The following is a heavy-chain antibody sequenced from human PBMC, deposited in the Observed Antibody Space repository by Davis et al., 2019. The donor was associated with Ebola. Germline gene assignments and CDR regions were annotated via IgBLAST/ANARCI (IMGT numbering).Heavy chain of an antibody. D-gene: IGHD5-18*01. V-gene: IGHV4-59*11. CDR2: IYDSGRT. J-gene: IGHJ4*02. CDR1: DGSISSHY. CDR3: SRFGYGAY. Sequence: PSETLSLTCSFSDGSISSHYWNWIRQPPGKGLEWVGIIYDSGRTNYNPSLKSRVTISADTSKNQFSLNLSSVTAADTAVYFCSRFGYGAYWGQGTLVTVSS.